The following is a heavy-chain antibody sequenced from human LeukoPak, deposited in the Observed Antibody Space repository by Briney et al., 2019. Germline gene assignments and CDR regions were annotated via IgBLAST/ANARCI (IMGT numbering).Heavy chain of an antibody. D-gene: IGHD5-24*01. V-gene: IGHV1-46*01. CDR1: GYTFTSYY. J-gene: IGHJ4*02. CDR3: ARVDNSPTPLQWHFDY. Sequence: ASVKVSCKASGYTFTSYYMHWVRQAPGQGLEWMGIINPSGGSTSYAQKFQGRVTMTRDTSTSTVYMELSSLRSEDTAVYYCARVDNSPTPLQWHFDYWGQETLVTVSP. CDR2: INPSGGST.